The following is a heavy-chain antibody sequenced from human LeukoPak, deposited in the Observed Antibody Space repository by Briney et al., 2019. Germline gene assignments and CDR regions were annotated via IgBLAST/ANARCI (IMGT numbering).Heavy chain of an antibody. D-gene: IGHD3-10*01. CDR1: GFTFTGSS. Sequence: GGSLRLSCSASGFTFTGSSIHWVRQASGKGLEWVGRIRSTANGYATAYAASVKGRFTISRDDSKNTAYLQMDSLKTEDTAVYYCTGNYYGSGSYADFDYWGQGTLVTVSS. CDR3: TGNYYGSGSYADFDY. V-gene: IGHV3-73*01. CDR2: IRSTANGYAT. J-gene: IGHJ4*02.